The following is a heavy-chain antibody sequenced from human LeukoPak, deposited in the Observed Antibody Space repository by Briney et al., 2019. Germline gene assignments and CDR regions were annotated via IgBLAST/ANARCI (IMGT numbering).Heavy chain of an antibody. V-gene: IGHV3-7*01. CDR3: MSAHGY. CDR2: ILPGGKES. J-gene: IGHJ4*02. Sequence: GGSLRLSCAASGFTFTTYAVHWVRQAPGKGLEWVATILPGGKESYRVDSVKGRFIISRDNAKNSLFLQMNSLRGDDTALYYCMSAHGYWGQGTLVTVSS. CDR1: GFTFTTYA.